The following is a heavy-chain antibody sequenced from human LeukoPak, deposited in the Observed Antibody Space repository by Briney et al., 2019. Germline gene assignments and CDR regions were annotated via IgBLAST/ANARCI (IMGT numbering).Heavy chain of an antibody. V-gene: IGHV3-9*01. CDR2: ISWNSGSI. CDR3: AKDGLGYCSGGSCCSFGSYFDY. J-gene: IGHJ4*02. D-gene: IGHD2-15*01. Sequence: GGALRLSCAASGFTFDDYAMHWVRQAPGKGLEWVSGISWNSGSIGYADSVKGRFTISRDNAKNSLYLQMNSLRAEDTALYYCAKDGLGYCSGGSCCSFGSYFDYWGQGTLVTVSS. CDR1: GFTFDDYA.